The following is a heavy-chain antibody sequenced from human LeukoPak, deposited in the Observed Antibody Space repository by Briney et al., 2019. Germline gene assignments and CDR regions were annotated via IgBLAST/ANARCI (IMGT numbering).Heavy chain of an antibody. CDR2: IYDSGST. Sequence: PSETLSLTCTVSGVSISSGGYYWRWVRQPPGKGLEWIGYIYDSGSTYYNPSLKSRVTISVDRSKNQFSLKLSSVTAADTAVYYCARESITGTVGYWGQGTLVTVSS. J-gene: IGHJ4*02. V-gene: IGHV4-30-2*01. CDR3: ARESITGTVGY. D-gene: IGHD1-7*01. CDR1: GVSISSGGYY.